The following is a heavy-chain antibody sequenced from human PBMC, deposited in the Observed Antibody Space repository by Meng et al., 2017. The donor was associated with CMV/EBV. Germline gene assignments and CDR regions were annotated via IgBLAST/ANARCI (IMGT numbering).Heavy chain of an antibody. J-gene: IGHJ6*02. V-gene: IGHV3-30-3*01. D-gene: IGHD2-15*01. CDR1: GFTFTNNA. CDR3: ARDRGASVVAAARGYFYYGMDV. CDR2: ISYGGINT. Sequence: GESLKISCAASGFTFTNNAMHWVRQAPGKGLEWVAVISYGGINTYYADPVRGRFTISRDNSKNTVYLQMNSLRADDTAVYYCARDRGASVVAAARGYFYYGMDVWGQGTTVTVSS.